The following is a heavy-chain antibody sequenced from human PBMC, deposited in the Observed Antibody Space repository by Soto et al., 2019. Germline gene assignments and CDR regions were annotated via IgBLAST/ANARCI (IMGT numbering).Heavy chain of an antibody. CDR1: GFTLSAYS. V-gene: IGHV3-48*02. CDR2: INSGSDTI. J-gene: IGHJ6*02. CDR3: ARPHLDRPTYYGLDV. D-gene: IGHD3-16*01. Sequence: GGSLRLSCAASGFTLSAYSMNWVRQAPGKGLEWISFINSGSDTIYYGDSVKGRFTISRDNAKNALYLQMNSLRDDDTAVYYCARPHLDRPTYYGLDVWGQGTTVTVSS.